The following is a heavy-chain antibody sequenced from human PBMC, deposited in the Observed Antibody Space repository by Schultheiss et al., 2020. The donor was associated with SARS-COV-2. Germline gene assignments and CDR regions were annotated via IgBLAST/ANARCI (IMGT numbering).Heavy chain of an antibody. V-gene: IGHV3-30*03. CDR1: GFTFSSYG. Sequence: GGSLRLSCAASGFTFSSYGMHWVRQAPGKGLEWVAVISYDGSNKYYADSVKGRFTISRDNSKNTLYLQMNSLRAEDTAVYYCATNSGSYYYFDYWGQGTLVTVSS. CDR2: ISYDGSNK. CDR3: ATNSGSYYYFDY. D-gene: IGHD1-26*01. J-gene: IGHJ4*02.